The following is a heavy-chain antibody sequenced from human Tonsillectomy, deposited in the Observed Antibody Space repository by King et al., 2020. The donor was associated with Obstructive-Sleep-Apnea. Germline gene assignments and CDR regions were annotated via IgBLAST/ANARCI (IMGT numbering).Heavy chain of an antibody. CDR3: ASLLLGGRYFDY. J-gene: IGHJ4*02. D-gene: IGHD3-22*01. CDR1: GGSIISYY. V-gene: IGHV4-59*08. Sequence: VQLQESGPGLVKPSETLSLTCPVSGGSIISYYWSWIRQPPGKGLWWIGYIYYSGGTNYNPSLQSRVTISLDTSKNQFSLKLSSVTAADTAVYYCASLLLGGRYFDYWGQGTLVTVSS. CDR2: IYYSGGT.